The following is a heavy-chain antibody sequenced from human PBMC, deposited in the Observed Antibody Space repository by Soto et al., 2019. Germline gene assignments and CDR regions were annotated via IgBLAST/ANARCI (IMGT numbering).Heavy chain of an antibody. Sequence: EGQLVESGGGWVQPGGSLRLSCAASGFTYGSYWMSWVRQAPGKGLEWVANIKTDGSEKYFVEFVRGRFSISRENAKKSLFLQMDGLRGAHTAVYYCARAILGTGWYYDLWGRGTLVTVSS. D-gene: IGHD7-27*01. CDR1: GFTYGSYW. V-gene: IGHV3-7*01. CDR2: IKTDGSEK. CDR3: ARAILGTGWYYDL. J-gene: IGHJ2*01.